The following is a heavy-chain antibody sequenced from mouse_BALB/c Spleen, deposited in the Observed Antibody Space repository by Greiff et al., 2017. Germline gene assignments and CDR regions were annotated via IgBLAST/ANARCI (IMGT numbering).Heavy chain of an antibody. CDR1: GYTFSSYW. Sequence: VQLVESGAELMKPGASVKISCKATGYTFSSYWIEWVKQRPGHGLEWIGEILPGSGSTNYNEKFKGKATFTADTSSNTAYMQLSSLTSEDSAVYYCAREGDYYGSSPSYAMDYWGQGTSVTVSS. D-gene: IGHD1-1*01. J-gene: IGHJ4*01. CDR3: AREGDYYGSSPSYAMDY. CDR2: ILPGSGST. V-gene: IGHV1-9*01.